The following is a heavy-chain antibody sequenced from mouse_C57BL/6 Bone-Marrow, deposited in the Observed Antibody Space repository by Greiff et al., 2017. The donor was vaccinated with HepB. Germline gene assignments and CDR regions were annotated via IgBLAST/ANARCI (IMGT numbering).Heavy chain of an antibody. J-gene: IGHJ3*01. CDR3: AGGYPFAY. Sequence: QVQLKESGAELVKPGASVKLSCKASGYTFTSYWMHWVKQRPGQGLEWIGMIHPNSGSTNYNEKFKSKATLTADKSSSTAYMQLSSLTSEDSAVYYCAGGYPFAYWGQGTLVTVSA. CDR1: GYTFTSYW. D-gene: IGHD2-2*01. CDR2: IHPNSGST. V-gene: IGHV1-64*01.